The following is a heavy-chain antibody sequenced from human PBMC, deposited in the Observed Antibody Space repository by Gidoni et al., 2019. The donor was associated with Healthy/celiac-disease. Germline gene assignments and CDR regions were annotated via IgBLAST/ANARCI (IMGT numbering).Heavy chain of an antibody. J-gene: IGHJ4*02. CDR3: AKDRSRPYYGGNGGSFDY. CDR2: ISGSGGST. Sequence: EVQLLESGGGLVQPGGSLRLSCAASGFTFSSYAMSWVRQAPGKGLEWVSAISGSGGSTYYADSVKGRFTISRDNSKNTLYLQMNSLRAEDTAVYYCAKDRSRPYYGGNGGSFDYWGQGTLGHRLL. D-gene: IGHD4-17*01. CDR1: GFTFSSYA. V-gene: IGHV3-23*01.